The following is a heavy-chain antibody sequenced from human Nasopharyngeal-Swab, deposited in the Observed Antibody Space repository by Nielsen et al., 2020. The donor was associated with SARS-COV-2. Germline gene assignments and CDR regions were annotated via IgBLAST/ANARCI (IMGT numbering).Heavy chain of an antibody. CDR1: GGSISSSSYY. CDR2: IYYSGST. D-gene: IGHD4-11*01. V-gene: IGHV4-39*07. Sequence: SETLSLTCTVSGGSISSSSYYWGWIRQPPGKGLEWIGSIYYSGSTYYNPSLKSRVTISVDTSKNQFSLKLSSATAADTAVYYCARSTVAYYYYYMDVWGKGTTVTVSS. J-gene: IGHJ6*03. CDR3: ARSTVAYYYYYMDV.